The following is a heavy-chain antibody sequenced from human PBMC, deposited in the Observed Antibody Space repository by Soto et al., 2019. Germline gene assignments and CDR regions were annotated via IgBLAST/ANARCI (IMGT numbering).Heavy chain of an antibody. J-gene: IGHJ6*02. Sequence: SETLSLTCAVSGGSISSSNWWSWVRQPPGKGLEWIGEIYHSGSTNYNPSLKSRVTISVDKSKNQFSLKLSSVTAADTAVYYCARRKYYDFWSGYPTDYYYGMDVWGQGTTVT. V-gene: IGHV4-4*02. CDR1: GGSISSSNW. CDR3: ARRKYYDFWSGYPTDYYYGMDV. CDR2: IYHSGST. D-gene: IGHD3-3*01.